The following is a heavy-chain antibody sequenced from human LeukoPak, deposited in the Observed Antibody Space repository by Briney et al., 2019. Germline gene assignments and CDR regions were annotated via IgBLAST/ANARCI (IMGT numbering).Heavy chain of an antibody. J-gene: IGHJ4*02. D-gene: IGHD3-10*01. Sequence: GGSLRLSCAASGFTFSSYWMSWVRQAPGKGLEWVANIKKDGSEKYYVDSVKGRFTISRDNAKTSLYLQMNSLRAEDTAVYYCAKEGMVRGVIRYWGQGTLVTVSS. CDR3: AKEGMVRGVIRY. V-gene: IGHV3-7*03. CDR2: IKKDGSEK. CDR1: GFTFSSYW.